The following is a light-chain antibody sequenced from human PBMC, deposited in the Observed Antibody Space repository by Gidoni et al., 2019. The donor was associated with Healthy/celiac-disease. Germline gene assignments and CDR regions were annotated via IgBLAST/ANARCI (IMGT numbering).Light chain of an antibody. J-gene: IGKJ2*01. CDR2: GAS. Sequence: EIVTTRPPATLSVSPGVRATLSCRASQSVSSNLTWYQQKPGQAPRLLIYGASTRATGIPARFSGSGSGTEFTLTISSLQYEDVAVYYCQQYNNWTPYTFGQGTKLEIK. V-gene: IGKV3-15*01. CDR1: QSVSSN. CDR3: QQYNNWTPYT.